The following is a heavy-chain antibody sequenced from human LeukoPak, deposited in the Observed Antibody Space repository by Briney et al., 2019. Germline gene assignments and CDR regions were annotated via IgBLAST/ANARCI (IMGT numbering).Heavy chain of an antibody. J-gene: IGHJ2*01. CDR2: IYHSGST. D-gene: IGHD3-22*01. CDR1: GGSISSSDW. CDR3: ARREFYDSTGYFDL. Sequence: SGTLSLTCAVSGGSISSSDWWSWVRQPPGKGLEWIGEIYHSGSTNYTPSPKSRVTISVDKSKNQLSLKLSSVTAADTAVYYCARREFYDSTGYFDLWGRGTLVTVSS. V-gene: IGHV4-4*02.